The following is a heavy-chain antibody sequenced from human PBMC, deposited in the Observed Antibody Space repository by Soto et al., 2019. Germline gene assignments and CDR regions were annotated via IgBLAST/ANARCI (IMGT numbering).Heavy chain of an antibody. CDR2: ISYDGSNK. Sequence: GGSLRLSCAASGFTFSSYGMHWVRQAPGKGLEWVAVISYDGSNKYYADSVKGRFTISRDNSKNTLYLQMNSRRAEDTAVYYCAKDKLKYSSGPGNYWGQGTLVTVSS. CDR1: GFTFSSYG. V-gene: IGHV3-30*18. CDR3: AKDKLKYSSGPGNY. J-gene: IGHJ4*02. D-gene: IGHD6-19*01.